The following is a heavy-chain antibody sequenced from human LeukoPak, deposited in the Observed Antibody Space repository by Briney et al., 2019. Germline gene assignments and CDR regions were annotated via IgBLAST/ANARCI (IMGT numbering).Heavy chain of an antibody. CDR3: VRVKGSRFDY. D-gene: IGHD2-15*01. V-gene: IGHV3-48*01. CDR1: GFPFSIYS. J-gene: IGHJ4*02. CDR2: ISSSGHAT. Sequence: GGSLRLSCEASGFPFSIYSMNWVRQAPGKGLEWVSYISSSGHATYYVDSVKGRFTMSRDNVENSLFLQMNSPRAEDTAVYYCVRVKGSRFDYWGQGTLVTVSS.